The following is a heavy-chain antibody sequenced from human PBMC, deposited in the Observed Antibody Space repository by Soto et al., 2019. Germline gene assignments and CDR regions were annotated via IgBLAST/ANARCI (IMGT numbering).Heavy chain of an antibody. J-gene: IGHJ4*02. V-gene: IGHV3-23*01. CDR2: ISGRGGSI. CDR1: GFIFSSYA. Sequence: GGSLRLSCAASGFIFSSYAMSWVRQAPGKGLEWVSGISGRGGSIYYADSVKGRFTISRDNSKNTLYLQMSSLRAEDTAVYYCAKDLKKWKDTAVVTDYWGQGTLVTVSS. CDR3: AKDLKKWKDTAVVTDY. D-gene: IGHD5-18*01.